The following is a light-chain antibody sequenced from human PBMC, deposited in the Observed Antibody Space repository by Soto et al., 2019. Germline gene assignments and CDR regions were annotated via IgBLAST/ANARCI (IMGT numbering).Light chain of an antibody. CDR2: EGS. J-gene: IGLJ3*02. Sequence: QSALTQPASVSGSPGQSITISCTGTSSDVGGYDLVSWYQQHPGKAPKLIIYEGSKRHSGISNRFSGSKSGNTASLIISGLQGDDEGDYYCCAYVSSNTLLFGGGTQLTVL. CDR3: CAYVSSNTLL. V-gene: IGLV2-23*01. CDR1: SSDVGGYDL.